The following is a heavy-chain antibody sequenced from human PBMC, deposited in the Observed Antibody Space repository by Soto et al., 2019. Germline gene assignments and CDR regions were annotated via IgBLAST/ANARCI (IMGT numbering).Heavy chain of an antibody. J-gene: IGHJ4*02. D-gene: IGHD5-18*01. CDR3: ARDVGYGLIDG. V-gene: IGHV1-18*01. Sequence: ASVKVSCKASGYTCTSYGISWVRQAPGQGLEWMGWINAYNGNTNYAQKVQGRVTMTTDTSTSTAYMELRSLRFDDTAVYYCARDVGYGLIDGWGQGTLVTVSS. CDR1: GYTCTSYG. CDR2: INAYNGNT.